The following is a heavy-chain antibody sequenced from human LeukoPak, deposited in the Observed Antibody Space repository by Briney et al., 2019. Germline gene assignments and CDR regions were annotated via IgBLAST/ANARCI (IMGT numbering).Heavy chain of an antibody. J-gene: IGHJ4*02. Sequence: TSETLSLTCTVSGGSISSYYWSWLRQAPGKGLEWIGYIYYSGNTNYHPSLKSRVTISIDTSKNQFYLKLISVTAADTAVYYCARVGSGSFDYWGQGTLVTVSS. D-gene: IGHD1-26*01. CDR1: GGSISSYY. CDR3: ARVGSGSFDY. V-gene: IGHV4-59*01. CDR2: IYYSGNT.